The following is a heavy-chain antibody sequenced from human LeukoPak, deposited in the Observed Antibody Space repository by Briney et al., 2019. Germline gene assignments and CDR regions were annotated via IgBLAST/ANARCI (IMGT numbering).Heavy chain of an antibody. CDR2: IYSGGST. V-gene: IGHV3-53*05. D-gene: IGHD6-19*01. CDR1: GFTVSSNY. CDR3: AKEGMGAVAGGHYYYMDV. Sequence: GGSLRLSCAASGFTVSSNYMSWVRQAPGKGLEWVSIIYSGGSTFYADSVKGRFTISRDNSKNTLYLQMTSLRAEDTAVYYCAKEGMGAVAGGHYYYMDVWGKGTTVTISS. J-gene: IGHJ6*03.